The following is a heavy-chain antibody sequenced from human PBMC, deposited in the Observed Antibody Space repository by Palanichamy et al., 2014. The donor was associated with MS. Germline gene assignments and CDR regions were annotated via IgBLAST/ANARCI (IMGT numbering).Heavy chain of an antibody. J-gene: IGHJ4*02. D-gene: IGHD6-19*01. CDR3: TADLPISVAFGIDY. Sequence: EVQLVESRGALVKPGGSLRLVLFSLWIHFQWRLDELGPPGSREGAGVGCRIKSKIDGGSTDFAAPVNGRFTISRDDSQNMVYLQMNSLKTEDTAVYYCTADLPISVAFGIDYWGQGTLVTVSS. CDR1: IHFQWRL. CDR2: IKSKIDGGST. V-gene: IGHV3-15*02.